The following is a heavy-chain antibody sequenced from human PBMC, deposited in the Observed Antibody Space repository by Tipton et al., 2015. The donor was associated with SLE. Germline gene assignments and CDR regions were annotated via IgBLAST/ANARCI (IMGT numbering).Heavy chain of an antibody. Sequence: TLSLTCTVSGGSISSSSYYWGWIRQPPGKGLEWVGSVYYSGSTNYNPSLKSRVTISVDTSKNQFSLRLSSVTAADTAVYYCARDAFRGALDIWGQGTMVTV. V-gene: IGHV4-39*07. CDR1: GGSISSSSYY. CDR2: VYYSGST. J-gene: IGHJ3*02. CDR3: ARDAFRGALDI. D-gene: IGHD3-10*01.